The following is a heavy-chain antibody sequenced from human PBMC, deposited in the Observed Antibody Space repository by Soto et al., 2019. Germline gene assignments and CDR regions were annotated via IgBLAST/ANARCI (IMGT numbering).Heavy chain of an antibody. CDR3: ARGKYVTNSSGWKPLYDY. CDR1: GYTFTGYY. Sequence: ASVKVSCKASGYTFTGYYMHWVRQAPGQGLEWMGWINPNSGGTNYAQKFQGWVTMTRDTSISTAYMELSRLRSDDTAVYYCARGKYVTNSSGWKPLYDYWGQGTLVTVSS. CDR2: INPNSGGT. D-gene: IGHD6-19*01. V-gene: IGHV1-2*04. J-gene: IGHJ4*02.